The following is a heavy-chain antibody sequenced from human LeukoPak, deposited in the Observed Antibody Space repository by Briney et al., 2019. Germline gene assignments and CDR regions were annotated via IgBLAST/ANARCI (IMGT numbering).Heavy chain of an antibody. Sequence: ASVKVSCKASGYTFTGYYMHWARQAPGQGLEWMGWINPNSGDTNYAQKFQGRVTMTRDTSISTAYMELSRLTSDDTAVYYCARTSIAARRADFDYWGQGTVVTVSS. D-gene: IGHD6-6*01. J-gene: IGHJ4*02. CDR3: ARTSIAARRADFDY. CDR1: GYTFTGYY. CDR2: INPNSGDT. V-gene: IGHV1-2*02.